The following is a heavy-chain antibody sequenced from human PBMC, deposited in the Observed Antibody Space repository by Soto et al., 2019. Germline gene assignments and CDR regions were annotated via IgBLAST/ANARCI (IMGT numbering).Heavy chain of an antibody. CDR2: TYYRSKCYN. J-gene: IGHJ4*02. CDR1: GDSVSSNIAA. V-gene: IGHV6-1*01. CDR3: ARSGPGGYIDY. Sequence: SQTLSLTCAISGDSVSSNIAAWNCIRQSPSRGLEWLGRTYYRSKCYNHYALSVKSRITVNPDTSKNQFSLQLNSVTPEDTAVYYCARSGPGGYIDYWGQGTMVTVSS. D-gene: IGHD3-22*01.